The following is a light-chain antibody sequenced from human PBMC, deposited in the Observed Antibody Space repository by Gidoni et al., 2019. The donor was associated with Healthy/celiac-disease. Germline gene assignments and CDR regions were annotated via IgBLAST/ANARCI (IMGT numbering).Light chain of an antibody. CDR2: WAS. CDR3: QQYYSLWT. Sequence: DIVMTQSPDSLAVSLGERATINCKSSQSVLYSSNNKNYLAWYQQKPGQPPKLLIYWASTRESGVPDRFSGSGSGTDFTLTISSLQAEDVAGYYCQQYYSLWTFGQGTKVEFK. J-gene: IGKJ1*01. V-gene: IGKV4-1*01. CDR1: QSVLYSSNNKNY.